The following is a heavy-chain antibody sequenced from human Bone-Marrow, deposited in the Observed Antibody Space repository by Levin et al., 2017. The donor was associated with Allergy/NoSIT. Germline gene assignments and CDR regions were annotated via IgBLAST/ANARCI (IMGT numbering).Heavy chain of an antibody. Sequence: GSLRLSCTVTGGSLGSFYWSWIRLPPGKGLEWVGYIYFTGTTNYNPSLKSRVTMSIDPSTNQFSLKLLSVTAADTAVYYWARLRWGVRQGEVIRAFDIWGQGTLVTVSS. D-gene: IGHD3-16*01. CDR2: IYFTGTT. CDR3: ARLRWGVRQGEVIRAFDI. J-gene: IGHJ3*02. CDR1: GGSLGSFY. V-gene: IGHV4-59*08.